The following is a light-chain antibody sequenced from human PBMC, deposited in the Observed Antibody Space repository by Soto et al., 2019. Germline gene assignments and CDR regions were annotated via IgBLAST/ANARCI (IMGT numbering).Light chain of an antibody. J-gene: IGKJ4*01. Sequence: EIVMTQSPATLSVSPGERATLSCRASQSVSSNLAWYQQKHGQAPRLLIYGASTRATGIPARFSGSGSGTEFTLSISRLQSEDFAVYYCQHYNNWPPLTFGGGTKVEIK. CDR3: QHYNNWPPLT. V-gene: IGKV3-15*01. CDR1: QSVSSN. CDR2: GAS.